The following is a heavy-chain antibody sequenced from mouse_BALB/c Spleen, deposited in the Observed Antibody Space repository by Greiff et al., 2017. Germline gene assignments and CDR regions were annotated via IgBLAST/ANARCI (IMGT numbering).Heavy chain of an antibody. J-gene: IGHJ2*01. CDR2: ISYSGST. Sequence: EVQLQESGPGLVKPSQSLSLTCTVTGYSITSDYAWNWIRQFPGNKLEWMGYISYSGSTSYNPSLKSRISITRDTSKNQFFLQLNSVTTEDTATYYCARGRGGYYFDYWGQGTTLTVSS. CDR3: ARGRGGYYFDY. CDR1: GYSITSDYA. V-gene: IGHV3-2*02.